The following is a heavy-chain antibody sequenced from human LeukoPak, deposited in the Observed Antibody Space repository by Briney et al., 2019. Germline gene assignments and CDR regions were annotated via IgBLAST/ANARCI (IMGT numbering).Heavy chain of an antibody. Sequence: PGGSLRLSCAASGFTLSDYYMSWIRQAPGKGLEWVSYISSSGSTIYHADSVKGRFTISRDNAKNSLYLQMNSLRAEDTAVYYCARDFVVKAGVDAFDIWGQGTMVTVSS. CDR2: ISSSGSTI. CDR1: GFTLSDYY. J-gene: IGHJ3*02. CDR3: ARDFVVKAGVDAFDI. D-gene: IGHD2-21*01. V-gene: IGHV3-11*01.